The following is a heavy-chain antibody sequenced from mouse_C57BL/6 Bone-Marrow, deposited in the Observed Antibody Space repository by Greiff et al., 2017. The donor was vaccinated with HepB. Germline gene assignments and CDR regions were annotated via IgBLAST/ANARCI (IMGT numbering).Heavy chain of an antibody. CDR1: GYTFTSYW. Sequence: QVQLQQPGAELVMPGASVKLSCKASGYTFTSYWMPWVKQRPGQGLEWIGEIDPSDSYTNYNQKFKGKSTLTVDKSSSTAYMQLSSLTSEDSAVYYCARYTTVALDYWGQGTTLTVSS. CDR2: IDPSDSYT. D-gene: IGHD1-1*01. V-gene: IGHV1-69*01. CDR3: ARYTTVALDY. J-gene: IGHJ2*01.